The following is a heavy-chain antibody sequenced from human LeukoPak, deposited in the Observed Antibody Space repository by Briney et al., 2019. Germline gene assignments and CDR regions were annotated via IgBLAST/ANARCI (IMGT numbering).Heavy chain of an antibody. J-gene: IGHJ3*02. V-gene: IGHV3-48*01. Sequence: PGGSLRLSCAASGFTFSSYSMNWVRQAPGKGLELVSYISSSSTIYYADSVKGRFTISRDNAENSLYLQMNSLRAEDTALYYCAKDMIGGWYGAFDIWGQGTMVTVSS. CDR2: ISSSSTI. D-gene: IGHD3-22*01. CDR1: GFTFSSYS. CDR3: AKDMIGGWYGAFDI.